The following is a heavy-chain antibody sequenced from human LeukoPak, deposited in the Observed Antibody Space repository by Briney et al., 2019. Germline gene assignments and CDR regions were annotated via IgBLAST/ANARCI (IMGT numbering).Heavy chain of an antibody. Sequence: GASVKVSCKASGYTFTGYYMHWVRQAPGQGLEWMGWINPNSGGTNYAQKFQGRVTMTRDTSISTAYMELSRLRSDDTAVYYCAREGVYSSSWYSHGARPPYDYWGQGTLVTVSS. CDR1: GYTFTGYY. CDR3: AREGVYSSSWYSHGARPPYDY. CDR2: INPNSGGT. V-gene: IGHV1-2*02. J-gene: IGHJ4*02. D-gene: IGHD6-13*01.